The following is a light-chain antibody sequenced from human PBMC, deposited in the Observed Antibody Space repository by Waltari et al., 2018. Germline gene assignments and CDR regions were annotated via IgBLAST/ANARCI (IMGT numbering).Light chain of an antibody. Sequence: SFELTQPPSVSVSPGQAARITCSGAALPTKYASWYQQQSGQAPVLVIYYDSKRPPGIPERFSGSNSGTMATLTISGAQVEDEADYYCYSTDSSGDHRVFGGGTKLTVL. CDR2: YDS. J-gene: IGLJ3*02. CDR1: ALPTKY. CDR3: YSTDSSGDHRV. V-gene: IGLV3-10*01.